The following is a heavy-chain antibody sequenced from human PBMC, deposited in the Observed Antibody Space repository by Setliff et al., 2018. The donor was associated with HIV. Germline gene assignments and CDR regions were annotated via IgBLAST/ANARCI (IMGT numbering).Heavy chain of an antibody. CDR1: GYTFTSYG. Sequence: ASVKVSCKASGYTFTSYGISWVRQAPGQGLEWMGWISAYNGNTNYAQKLQGRVTMTTDTSTSTAYMELRSLRSDDTAVYYCARDQVAFIAAAGIGECAFDIWGQGTMVTVSS. D-gene: IGHD6-13*01. CDR2: ISAYNGNT. V-gene: IGHV1-18*01. J-gene: IGHJ3*02. CDR3: ARDQVAFIAAAGIGECAFDI.